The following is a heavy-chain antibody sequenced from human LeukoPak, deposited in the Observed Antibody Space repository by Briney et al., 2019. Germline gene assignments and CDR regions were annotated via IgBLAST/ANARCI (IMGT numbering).Heavy chain of an antibody. Sequence: ASVKVSCKASGYTFTAYEMHWVRQAPGQGLEYVGWINPKNGGSNSAQNFQGRVTMTWDTSVSTVYMELSRLRSDDTAVYYCAREEDCGTARCSNDHWGQGTLVTVSS. J-gene: IGHJ4*02. D-gene: IGHD1-1*01. CDR3: AREEDCGTARCSNDH. CDR2: INPKNGGS. V-gene: IGHV1-2*02. CDR1: GYTFTAYE.